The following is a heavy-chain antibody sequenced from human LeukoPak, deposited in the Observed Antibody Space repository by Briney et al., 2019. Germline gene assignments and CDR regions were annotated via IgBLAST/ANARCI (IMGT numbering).Heavy chain of an antibody. V-gene: IGHV4-30-2*01. J-gene: IGHJ4*02. CDR3: ARQGIVVVTPIRYFDY. CDR1: GGSISSGGYS. CDR2: IYHSGST. D-gene: IGHD2-21*02. Sequence: PSQTLSLTCAVSGGSISSGGYSWSWIRQPPGKGLEWIGYIYHSGSTYYNPSLKSRVTISVDTSKNQFSLKLSSVTAADTAVYYCARQGIVVVTPIRYFDYWGQGTLVTVSS.